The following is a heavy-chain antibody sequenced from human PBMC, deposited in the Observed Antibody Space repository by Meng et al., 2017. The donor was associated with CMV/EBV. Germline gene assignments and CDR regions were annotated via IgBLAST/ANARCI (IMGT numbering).Heavy chain of an antibody. CDR1: GGSVNSRNYY. Sequence: GSLRLSCTVSGGSVNSRNYYWSWIRQPPGKGLEWIGYIYYSGSTKYNPSLKSRVTISLDTSKNQFSLQLSSVTAADTAVYYCVREELGNWFDPWGQGFLVTVS. CDR2: IYYSGST. D-gene: IGHD3-16*01. V-gene: IGHV4-61*01. J-gene: IGHJ5*02. CDR3: VREELGNWFDP.